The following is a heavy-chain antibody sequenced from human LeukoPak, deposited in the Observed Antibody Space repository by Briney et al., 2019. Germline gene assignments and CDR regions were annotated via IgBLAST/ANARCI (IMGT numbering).Heavy chain of an antibody. CDR1: GYTFTSYG. CDR2: IRTNNGDT. CDR3: ARGGAVAGFVDY. V-gene: IGHV1-18*01. D-gene: IGHD6-19*01. J-gene: IGHJ4*02. Sequence: GASVKVSCKASGYTFTSYGITWVRQAPGQGLEWMGWIRTNNGDTNYVQKFQGRVTMTTDTSTSTAYMELRSLRSDDTAVYYCARGGAVAGFVDYWGQGTLVIVSS.